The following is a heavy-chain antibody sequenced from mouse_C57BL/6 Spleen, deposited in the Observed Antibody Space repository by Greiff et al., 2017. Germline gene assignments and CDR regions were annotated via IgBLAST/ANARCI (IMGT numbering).Heavy chain of an antibody. CDR3: ARGDSNYVLYFDY. CDR2: IYPRSGNT. Sequence: VKLMESGAELARPGASVKLSCKASGYTFTSYGISWVKQRTGQGLEWIGEIYPRSGNTYYNEKFKGKATLTADKSSSTAYMELRSLTSEDSAVYFCARGDSNYVLYFDYWGQGTTLTVSS. D-gene: IGHD2-5*01. CDR1: GYTFTSYG. J-gene: IGHJ2*01. V-gene: IGHV1-81*01.